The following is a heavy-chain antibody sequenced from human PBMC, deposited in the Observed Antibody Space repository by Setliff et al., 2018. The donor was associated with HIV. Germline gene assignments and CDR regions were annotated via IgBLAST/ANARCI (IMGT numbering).Heavy chain of an antibody. D-gene: IGHD3-16*01. CDR1: GFIFNNYA. J-gene: IGHJ5*02. Sequence: HPGGSLRLSCAASGFIFNNYAMSWVRQAPGKGLEWVSSISGSGGSTYYADSVKGRFTISRDNSKNTVYLQMNSLRAEDTAVFYCVKDPKYIWAWFDPWGQGTLVTVSS. CDR2: ISGSGGST. CDR3: VKDPKYIWAWFDP. V-gene: IGHV3-23*01.